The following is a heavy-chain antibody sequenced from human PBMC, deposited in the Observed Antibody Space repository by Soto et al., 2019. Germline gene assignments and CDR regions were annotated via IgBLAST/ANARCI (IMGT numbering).Heavy chain of an antibody. CDR3: ARDLAYYDSSGYYWPRVPY. D-gene: IGHD3-22*01. CDR2: INSDGSST. CDR1: GFTFSSYW. Sequence: PGGSLRLSCAASGFTFSSYWMHWVRQAPGKGLVWVSRINSDGSSTSYADSVKGRFTISRDNAKNTLYLQMNSLRAEDTAVYYFARDLAYYDSSGYYWPRVPYWGQGTLVTVSS. V-gene: IGHV3-74*01. J-gene: IGHJ4*02.